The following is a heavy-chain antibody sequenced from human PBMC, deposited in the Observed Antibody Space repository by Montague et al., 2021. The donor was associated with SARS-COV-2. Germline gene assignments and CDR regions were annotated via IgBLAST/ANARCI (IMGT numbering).Heavy chain of an antibody. CDR1: GDSVASNIAT. V-gene: IGHV6-1*01. D-gene: IGHD2-2*01. Sequence: CAISGDSVASNIATCNWIRQSPSRGLEWLGRTYYMFKWYNDYAESVKSRITIDPNTSKHQFSLHLNSVTPEDTAVYYCARIPVGSKYYFDFWGQGTLVTVSS. J-gene: IGHJ4*02. CDR2: TYYMFKWYN. CDR3: ARIPVGSKYYFDF.